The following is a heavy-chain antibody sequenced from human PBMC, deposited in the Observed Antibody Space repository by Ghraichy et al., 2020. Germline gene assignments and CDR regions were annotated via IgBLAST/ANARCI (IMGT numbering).Heavy chain of an antibody. V-gene: IGHV3-48*01. CDR1: GFSFSSYS. CDR2: ITSSSSAI. J-gene: IGHJ4*02. CDR3: ARSKTYYFDY. Sequence: GGSLRRSCAASGFSFSSYSMNWVRQAPGKGLEWVSYITSSSSAIYYADSVKGRFTISRDNAKNSLYLQMNSLRAEDTAVYFCARSKTYYFDYWGQGTLVTVSS.